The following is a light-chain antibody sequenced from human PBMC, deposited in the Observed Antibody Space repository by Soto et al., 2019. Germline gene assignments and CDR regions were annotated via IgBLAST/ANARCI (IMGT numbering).Light chain of an antibody. CDR1: QGISTW. CDR3: QQYNSYPRT. CDR2: KAF. V-gene: IGKV1-5*03. Sequence: DIQMTQSPSTLSASVGDRVTVTCRASQGISTWLAWYQQKPGKAPNLLIYKAFSLESGVPSRFSGSGSGTEFTLTITCPQPDDFATDDCQQYNSYPRTFGQGTRVDIK. J-gene: IGKJ1*01.